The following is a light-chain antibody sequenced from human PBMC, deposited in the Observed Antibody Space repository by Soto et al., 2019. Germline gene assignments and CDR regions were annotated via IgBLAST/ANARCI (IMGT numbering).Light chain of an antibody. Sequence: EIVLTQSPGTLSLSPGERATLSCRASQTGFSTYLAWFQQKPGQAPRLLIYGASSRAAGIPDRFSGSGSGTDFTLTINRLEPEDFAVYYCHQYGTSPWTLGQGTKVDIK. CDR1: QTGFSTY. CDR3: HQYGTSPWT. CDR2: GAS. J-gene: IGKJ1*01. V-gene: IGKV3-20*01.